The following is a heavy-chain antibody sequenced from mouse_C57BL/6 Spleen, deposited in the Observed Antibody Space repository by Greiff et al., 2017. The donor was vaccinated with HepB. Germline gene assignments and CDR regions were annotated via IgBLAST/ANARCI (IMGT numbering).Heavy chain of an antibody. CDR2: ISDGGSYT. J-gene: IGHJ3*01. CDR3: ASYDYDDGAWFAY. V-gene: IGHV5-4*01. CDR1: GFTFSSYA. Sequence: EVQLQESGGGLVKPGGSLKLSCAASGFTFSSYAMSWVRQTPEKRLEWVATISDGGSYTYYPDNVKGRFTISRDNAKNNLYLQMSHLKSEDTAMYYCASYDYDDGAWFAYWGQGTLVTVSA. D-gene: IGHD2-4*01.